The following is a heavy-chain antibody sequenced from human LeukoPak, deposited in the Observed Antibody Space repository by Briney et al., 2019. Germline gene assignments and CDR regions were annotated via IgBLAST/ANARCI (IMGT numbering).Heavy chain of an antibody. J-gene: IGHJ4*02. CDR1: GGSISNYY. CDR3: ARPIAAAGTVWGY. V-gene: IGHV4-59*01. CDR2: LYYSGST. Sequence: PSETLSLTCTVSGGSISNYYWSWIRQPPGKGLEWVGYLYYSGSTNYNPSLKSRVTISVDTSKNQFSLKLSSVTAADTAVYYCARPIAAAGTVWGYWGQGTLVTVSS. D-gene: IGHD6-13*01.